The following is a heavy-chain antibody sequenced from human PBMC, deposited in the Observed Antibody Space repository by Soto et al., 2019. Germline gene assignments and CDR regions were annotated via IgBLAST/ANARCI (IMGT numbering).Heavy chain of an antibody. V-gene: IGHV3-21*01. D-gene: IGHD6-6*01. J-gene: IGHJ6*02. CDR3: ARSENSSSSDFYYYGMDV. CDR2: ISSSSSYI. CDR1: GFTFSSYS. Sequence: GGSLRLSCAASGFTFSSYSMNWVRQAPGKGLEWVSSISSSSSYIYYADSVKGRFTISRDNAKNSLYLQMNSLRAEDTAVYYCARSENSSSSDFYYYGMDVWGQGTTVTVSS.